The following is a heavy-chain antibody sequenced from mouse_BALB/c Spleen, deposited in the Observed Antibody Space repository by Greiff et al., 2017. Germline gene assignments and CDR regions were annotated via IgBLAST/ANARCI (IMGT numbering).Heavy chain of an antibody. Sequence: EVQLVESGGGLVQPGGSLKLSCAASGFTFSSYGMSWVRQTPDKRLEWVATISSGGSYTYYPDSVKGRFTISRDNAKNTLYLQMSSLKSEDTAMYYCARGGYYDYWGQGTTLTVSS. CDR1: GFTFSSYG. CDR2: ISSGGSYT. J-gene: IGHJ2*01. V-gene: IGHV5-6*01. D-gene: IGHD1-1*01. CDR3: ARGGYYDY.